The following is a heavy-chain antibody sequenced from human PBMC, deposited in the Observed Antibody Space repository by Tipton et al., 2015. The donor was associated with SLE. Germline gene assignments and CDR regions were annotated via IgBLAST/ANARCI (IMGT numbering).Heavy chain of an antibody. J-gene: IGHJ6*02. CDR3: AKDQGEIVVVVDGMDV. CDR2: IWYDGSNK. V-gene: IGHV3-30*18. CDR1: GFTFSSYG. D-gene: IGHD2-15*01. Sequence: QVQLVQSGGGVVQPGRSLRLSCAASGFTFSSYGMHWVRQAPGKGLEWVAVIWYDGSNKYYADSVKGRFTISRDNSKNTLYLQMNSLRAEDTAVYYCAKDQGEIVVVVDGMDVWGQGTTVTVSS.